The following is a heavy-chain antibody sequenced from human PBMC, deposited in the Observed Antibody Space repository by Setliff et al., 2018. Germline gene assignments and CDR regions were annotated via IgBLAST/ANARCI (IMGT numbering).Heavy chain of an antibody. CDR3: ARAAVTSGARADYFDN. J-gene: IGHJ4*02. Sequence: PSETLSLTCTVSGGPVPRTTTFWGWVRQTPGKGLEWIGSTYDSGSTYYNPSLNSRVTISEDTSKNQFSLKLTSVTAADAAVYYCARAAVTSGARADYFDNWGRGTLVTVSS. D-gene: IGHD4-17*01. CDR1: GGPVPRTTTF. V-gene: IGHV4-39*07. CDR2: TYDSGST.